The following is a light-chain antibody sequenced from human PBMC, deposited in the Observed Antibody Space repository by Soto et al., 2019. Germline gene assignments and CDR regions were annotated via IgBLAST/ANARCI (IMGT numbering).Light chain of an antibody. V-gene: IGLV2-11*01. CDR1: SSDVGVYNY. CDR3: CSYAGSSLWV. CDR2: DVI. Sequence: QSALTQPRSVSGSPGQSVTISCTGTSSDVGVYNYVSWYQQHPGKPPQLVIYDVIKRPSGVPYLFSGSKSGNTASLTISGLQAEDEADYYCCSYAGSSLWVFGGGTKVTVL. J-gene: IGLJ3*02.